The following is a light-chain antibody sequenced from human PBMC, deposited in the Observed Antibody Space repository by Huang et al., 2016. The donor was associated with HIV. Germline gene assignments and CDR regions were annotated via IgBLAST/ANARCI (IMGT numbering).Light chain of an antibody. J-gene: IGKJ4*01. Sequence: EIVLTQSPATLSLSPGERATLSCGASQSINNNYLAWYQQKPGQAPRLLIYDASFRATDSPDRVRGSGSGTDFTLTISRLEPEDLAVYFCQQYGDSPPLTFGGGTKVEIK. V-gene: IGKV3D-20*01. CDR2: DAS. CDR3: QQYGDSPPLT. CDR1: QSINNNY.